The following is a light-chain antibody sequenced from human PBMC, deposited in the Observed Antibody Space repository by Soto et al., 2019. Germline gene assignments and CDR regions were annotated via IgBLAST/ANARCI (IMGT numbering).Light chain of an antibody. CDR2: ENR. V-gene: IGLV6-57*04. CDR1: SGSIADNY. Sequence: NFMLTQSHSVSESPGKTVTISCTRSSGSIADNYVHWYQQRPGSAPITVIYENRERPSGVPDRFSGSIDTSSNSASLTISRLTTEDEAYYYCQSYDSTNKVFGGGTKVT. CDR3: QSYDSTNKV. J-gene: IGLJ2*01.